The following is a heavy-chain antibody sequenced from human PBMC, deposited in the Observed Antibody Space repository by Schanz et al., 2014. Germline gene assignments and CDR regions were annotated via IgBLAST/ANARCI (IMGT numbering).Heavy chain of an antibody. CDR3: ARGTMPGTFDI. D-gene: IGHD2-2*01. CDR2: IIPILGIA. Sequence: QVQLVQSGAEVRKPGASVKVSCKASGYTFISYGISWVRQAPGQGLEWMGRIIPILGIAKYEQKFQDKVTITADTSTTTAYMELSGLRYEDTALYYCARGTMPGTFDIWGQGTMVTVSS. CDR1: GYTFISYG. V-gene: IGHV1-69*04. J-gene: IGHJ3*02.